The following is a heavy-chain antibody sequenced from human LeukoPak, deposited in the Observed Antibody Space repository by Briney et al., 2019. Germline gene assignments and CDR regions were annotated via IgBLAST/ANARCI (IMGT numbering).Heavy chain of an antibody. V-gene: IGHV4-59*11. CDR1: GGSISSHY. Sequence: SETLSLTCTVSGGSISSHYWSWIRQPPGKGLEWIGYIYYSGSTNYNPSLKSRVTISVDTSKNQFSLKLSSVTAADTAVYYCAGVSTYYDFWSGRGQMDVWGKGTTVTVSS. J-gene: IGHJ6*04. CDR2: IYYSGST. CDR3: AGVSTYYDFWSGRGQMDV. D-gene: IGHD3-3*01.